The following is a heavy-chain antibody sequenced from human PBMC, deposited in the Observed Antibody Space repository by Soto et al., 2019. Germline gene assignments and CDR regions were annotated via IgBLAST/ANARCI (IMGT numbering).Heavy chain of an antibody. CDR2: ISSSSSYI. V-gene: IGHV3-21*01. CDR3: ARDSYDILTGYSNFDY. D-gene: IGHD3-9*01. Sequence: EVQLVESGGGLVKPGGSLRLSCAASGFTFSSYSMNWVRQAPGKGLEWVSSISSSSSYIYYADSVKGRFTISRDNAKNSLYLQMNSLRAEDTAVYYCARDSYDILTGYSNFDYWGQGTLVTVSS. CDR1: GFTFSSYS. J-gene: IGHJ4*02.